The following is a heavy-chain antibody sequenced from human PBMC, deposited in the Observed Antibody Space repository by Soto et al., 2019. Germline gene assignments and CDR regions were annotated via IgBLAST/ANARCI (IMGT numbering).Heavy chain of an antibody. CDR3: ARAPYDSSGYSNYYYGMDV. J-gene: IGHJ6*02. CDR1: GGTFSSYA. CDR2: IIPIFSTA. Sequence: QVQLVQSGAEVKKPGSSVKVSCKASGGTFSSYAISWVRQAPGQGLEWMGGIIPIFSTANYAQKFQGRVTITADESTSTAYMELSSLRSEDTAVYYCARAPYDSSGYSNYYYGMDVWGQGTTVTVSS. V-gene: IGHV1-69*01. D-gene: IGHD3-22*01.